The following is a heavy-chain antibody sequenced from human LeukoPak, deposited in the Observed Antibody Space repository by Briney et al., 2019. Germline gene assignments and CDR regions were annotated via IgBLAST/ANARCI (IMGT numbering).Heavy chain of an antibody. D-gene: IGHD6-13*01. CDR3: ARRERIAAAGKTGFDY. V-gene: IGHV4-39*01. Sequence: SETLSLTCTVSGGSLSSIYYYLGWIRQPPGKGLEWIGSIYFSGSTYYNSSLTSRVAISADTSKNQFYLKLSSVTAADTAVYYCARRERIAAAGKTGFDYWGQGTLVTVSS. J-gene: IGHJ4*02. CDR2: IYFSGST. CDR1: GGSLSSIYYY.